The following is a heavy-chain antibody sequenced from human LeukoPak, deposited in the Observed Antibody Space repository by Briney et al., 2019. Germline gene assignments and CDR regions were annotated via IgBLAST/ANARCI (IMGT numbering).Heavy chain of an antibody. D-gene: IGHD1-26*01. Sequence: GGSLRLSCAASGFTVSSNYMSWVRQAPGEGLEWVSVIYSGGSTYYSDSVKGRFTISRDNSKNTLYLQMNSLRAEDTAVYYCARDEGGGSYYSFDYWGQGTLVTVSS. J-gene: IGHJ4*02. CDR2: IYSGGST. V-gene: IGHV3-66*02. CDR3: ARDEGGGSYYSFDY. CDR1: GFTVSSNY.